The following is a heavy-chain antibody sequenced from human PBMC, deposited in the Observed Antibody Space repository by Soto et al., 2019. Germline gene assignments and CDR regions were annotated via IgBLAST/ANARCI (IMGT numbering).Heavy chain of an antibody. J-gene: IGHJ3*02. Sequence: SETLSLTCTVSGGSISSSSYYWGWIRQPPGKGLEWIGSIYYSGSTYYNPSLKSRVTISVDTSKNQFSLKLSSVTAADTAVYYCAGGCSGGSFYRWGGDAFDIWGQGTMVTVSS. V-gene: IGHV4-39*01. D-gene: IGHD2-15*01. CDR2: IYYSGST. CDR1: GGSISSSSYY. CDR3: AGGCSGGSFYRWGGDAFDI.